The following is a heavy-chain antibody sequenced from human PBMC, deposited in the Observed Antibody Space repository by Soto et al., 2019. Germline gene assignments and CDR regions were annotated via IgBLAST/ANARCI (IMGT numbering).Heavy chain of an antibody. CDR2: IYPGDSDT. Sequence: ESLKISCKGSGYSFTSYWIGWVRQMPGKGLEWMGIIYPGDSDTRYSPSFQGQVTISADKSISTAYLQWSSLKASDTAMYYCARLNTAMVSSYYYYGMDVWGQGTTVNVSS. V-gene: IGHV5-51*01. CDR1: GYSFTSYW. CDR3: ARLNTAMVSSYYYYGMDV. J-gene: IGHJ6*02. D-gene: IGHD5-18*01.